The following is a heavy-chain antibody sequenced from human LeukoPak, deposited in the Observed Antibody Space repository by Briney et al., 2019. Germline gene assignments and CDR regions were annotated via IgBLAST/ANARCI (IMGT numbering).Heavy chain of an antibody. D-gene: IGHD2-2*01. J-gene: IGHJ5*02. CDR3: ARDGEDIVVVPAATDNWFDP. V-gene: IGHV1-18*01. CDR2: ISAYNGNK. Sequence: ASVNLSCKVSGHTFSIFGISWVRDAPGQGLVWVGWISAYNGNKKYAQKLQGRDTLTTDTSTSTAYMELRSLRSDDTAVYYCARDGEDIVVVPAATDNWFDPWGQRTLVTVSS. CDR1: GHTFSIFG.